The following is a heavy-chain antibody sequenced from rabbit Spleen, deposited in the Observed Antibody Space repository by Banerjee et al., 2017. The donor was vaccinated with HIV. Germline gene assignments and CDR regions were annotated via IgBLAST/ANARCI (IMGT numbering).Heavy chain of an antibody. CDR3: ARDTSSSFSSYCMDL. V-gene: IGHV1S40*01. D-gene: IGHD1-1*01. J-gene: IGHJ6*01. Sequence: QSLEESGGDLVKPGASLTLTCIASGVSFSGDSYMCWVRQAPGKGLEWIACIDSGSSGFTYFASWAKGRFTISKTSSTTVTLQMTSLTAADTATYFCARDTSSSFSSYCMDLWGPGTLVTVS. CDR1: GVSFSGDSY. CDR2: IDSGSSGFT.